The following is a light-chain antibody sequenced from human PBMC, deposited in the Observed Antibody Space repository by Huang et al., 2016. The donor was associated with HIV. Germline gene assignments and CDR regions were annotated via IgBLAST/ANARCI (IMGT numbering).Light chain of an antibody. CDR3: QQSYNTPPT. J-gene: IGKJ1*01. Sequence: DIQMTQSPASLSASVGDRVTITCRATQSISNYVNWYQQKPGKAPTHRINGASTLQSGVPSRFSGSGSGTEFTLTISSLQPEDFTTYYCQQSYNTPPTFGQGTKVEI. CDR1: QSISNY. V-gene: IGKV1-39*01. CDR2: GAS.